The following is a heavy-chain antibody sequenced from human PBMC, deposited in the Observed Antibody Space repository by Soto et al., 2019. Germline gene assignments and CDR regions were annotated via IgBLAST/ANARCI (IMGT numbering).Heavy chain of an antibody. J-gene: IGHJ4*02. CDR1: GFTFTDSA. V-gene: IGHV3-73*02. D-gene: IGHD2-21*01. CDR3: SRRRDWTATDPLDY. Sequence: EVQLVESGGGLVQPGGSLKLSCAASGFTFTDSATHWVRQASGKGPEWVGRIRNKVNTYATAYAASVKGRFTISRDDATGTTYLQMNSLKTEDTAVYYCSRRRDWTATDPLDYWGQGTLVTVSS. CDR2: IRNKVNTYAT.